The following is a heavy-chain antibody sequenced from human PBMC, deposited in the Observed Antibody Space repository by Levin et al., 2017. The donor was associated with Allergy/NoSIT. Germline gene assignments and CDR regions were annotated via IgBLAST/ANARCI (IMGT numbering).Heavy chain of an antibody. V-gene: IGHV3-15*01. Sequence: ETLSLTCAASGFTFSDAWMSWVRQAPGMGLEWVGRIKRKTDGGTIDYAAPVKGRFTISRDDSKNTLYLQMNSLKTEDTAVYYCITGYTGYYGYWGQGTLVTVSS. D-gene: IGHD3-3*01. CDR2: IKRKTDGGTI. CDR1: GFTFSDAW. CDR3: ITGYTGYYGY. J-gene: IGHJ4*02.